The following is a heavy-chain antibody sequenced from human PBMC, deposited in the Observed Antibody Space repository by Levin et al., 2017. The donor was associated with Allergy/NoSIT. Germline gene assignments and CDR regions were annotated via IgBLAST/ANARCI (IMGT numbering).Heavy chain of an antibody. Sequence: PGGSLRLSCTASGFTCGDYAMSWFRQAPGKGLEWVGFIRSKAYDETTEYAASVKGRFTISRDDSKSIAHLQMNSLKTEDTAVYYCTWGVPFHGGKNFAVSRRIDYWGQGTLVTVSS. CDR3: TWGVPFHGGKNFAVSRRIDY. CDR1: GFTCGDYA. D-gene: IGHD4-23*01. J-gene: IGHJ4*02. V-gene: IGHV3-49*03. CDR2: IRSKAYDETT.